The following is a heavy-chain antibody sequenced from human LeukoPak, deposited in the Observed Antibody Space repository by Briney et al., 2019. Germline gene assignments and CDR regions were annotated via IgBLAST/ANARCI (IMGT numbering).Heavy chain of an antibody. Sequence: SETLSLTCTVSGGSISGYYWSWIRQPPGKGLEWIGHIYFSGSTDYNPSLKSRVTISVDTPKNQFSLKLTSVTAADTAVYYCARDGRGYYSESWFDPWGQGALVTVSS. D-gene: IGHD3-22*01. CDR1: GGSISGYY. V-gene: IGHV4-59*01. CDR2: IYFSGST. J-gene: IGHJ5*02. CDR3: ARDGRGYYSESWFDP.